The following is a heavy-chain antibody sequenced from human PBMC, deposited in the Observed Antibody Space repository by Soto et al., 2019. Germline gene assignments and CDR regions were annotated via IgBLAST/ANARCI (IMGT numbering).Heavy chain of an antibody. J-gene: IGHJ4*02. CDR1: GYTFTSYD. D-gene: IGHD2-15*01. Sequence: ASVKVSCKASGYTFTSYDINWVRQATGQGPEWMGWMNPKSGNTGYAQKFQGRITMTRNTSISTAYMELSSLRSDDTAVYYCARGLWQDNDIVVVVAAHWGQGTLVTVSS. V-gene: IGHV1-8*01. CDR2: MNPKSGNT. CDR3: ARGLWQDNDIVVVVAAH.